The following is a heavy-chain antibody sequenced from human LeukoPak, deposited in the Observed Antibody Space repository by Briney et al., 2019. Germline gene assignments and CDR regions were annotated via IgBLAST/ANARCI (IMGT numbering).Heavy chain of an antibody. CDR2: IIPIFGTA. CDR3: ARVRSSYYYESSGYYHYDAFDI. V-gene: IGHV1-69*05. D-gene: IGHD3-22*01. J-gene: IGHJ3*02. CDR1: GGTFSSYA. Sequence: SVKVSCKASGGTFSSYAISWVRQAPGQGLEWMGGIIPIFGTANYAQKFQGRVTITTDESTSTAYMELSSLRAEDTAVYYCARVRSSYYYESSGYYHYDAFDIWGQGTMVTVSS.